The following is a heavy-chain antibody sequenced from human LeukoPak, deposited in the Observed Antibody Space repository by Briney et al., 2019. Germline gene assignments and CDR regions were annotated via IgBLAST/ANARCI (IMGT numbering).Heavy chain of an antibody. D-gene: IGHD3-10*02. CDR1: GGSFSGYY. V-gene: IGHV4-34*01. Sequence: SETLSLTCAVYGGSFSGYYWSWIRQPPGKGLEWIGEINHSGSTNYNPSLKSRVTISVDTSKNQFSLKLSSVTAADTAVYYCARYTMWAFDIWGQGTMVTVSS. J-gene: IGHJ3*02. CDR2: INHSGST. CDR3: ARYTMWAFDI.